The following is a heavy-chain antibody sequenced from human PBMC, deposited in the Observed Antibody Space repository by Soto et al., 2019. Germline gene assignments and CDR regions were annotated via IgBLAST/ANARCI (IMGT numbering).Heavy chain of an antibody. Sequence: GGSLRLSCAASGFTFSSYAMSWVRQAPGKGLEWVSAISGSGGSTYYADSVKGRFTISRDNSKNTLYLQMNSLRAEDTAVYYCAKREGYEAGYCSGGSCYWTFDYWGQGTLVTVSS. V-gene: IGHV3-23*01. CDR2: ISGSGGST. J-gene: IGHJ4*02. CDR1: GFTFSSYA. D-gene: IGHD2-15*01. CDR3: AKREGYEAGYCSGGSCYWTFDY.